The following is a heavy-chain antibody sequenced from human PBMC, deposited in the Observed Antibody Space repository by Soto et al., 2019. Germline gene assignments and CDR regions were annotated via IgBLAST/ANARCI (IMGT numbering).Heavy chain of an antibody. D-gene: IGHD5-12*01. J-gene: IGHJ4*02. CDR3: ARTTSDSGYPYYFDY. CDR2: IYYSGST. Sequence: SETLSLTCTVSGGSISSYYWSWIRQPPGKGLEWIGYIYYSGSTNYNPSLKSRVTISVDTSKNQFSLKLSPVTAADTAVYYCARTTSDSGYPYYFDYWGQGTLVTVSS. V-gene: IGHV4-59*08. CDR1: GGSISSYY.